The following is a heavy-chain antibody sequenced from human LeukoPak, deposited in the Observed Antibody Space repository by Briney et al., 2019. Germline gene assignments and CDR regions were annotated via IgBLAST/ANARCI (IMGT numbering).Heavy chain of an antibody. CDR3: ARGPKSQKQWLFSLFDP. V-gene: IGHV3-30*04. CDR2: TSSDGRQK. Sequence: LGGSLRLSCAGSGFTFSSYAMHWVRQAPGKGLEWVAITSSDGRQKYYADSVKGRFTISEDNSKNTLYLQMNSLRTEDTAVYYCARGPKSQKQWLFSLFDPWGQGTLVTVSS. CDR1: GFTFSSYA. J-gene: IGHJ5*02. D-gene: IGHD6-19*01.